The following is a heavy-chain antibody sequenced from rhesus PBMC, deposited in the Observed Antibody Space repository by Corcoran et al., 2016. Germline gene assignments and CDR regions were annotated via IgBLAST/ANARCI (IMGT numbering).Heavy chain of an antibody. D-gene: IGHD4-23*01. CDR1: GGSISSNY. J-gene: IGHJ4*01. Sequence: QLQLQESGPGLVKPSETLSLTCAVSGGSISSNYWSWNRQPPGKGLEWNGRISGSCESTDSNPSLKSRVTISTDTSKNQFSLKLSSVTAADTAVYYCARNFYSNFDYWGQGVLVTVSS. CDR3: ARNFYSNFDY. V-gene: IGHV4-173*01. CDR2: ISGSCEST.